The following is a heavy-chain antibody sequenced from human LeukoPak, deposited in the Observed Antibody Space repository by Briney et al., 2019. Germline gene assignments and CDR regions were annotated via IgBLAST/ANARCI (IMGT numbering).Heavy chain of an antibody. CDR1: GGSISSSSYY. D-gene: IGHD3-10*01. CDR2: IYYSGST. V-gene: IGHV4-39*07. Sequence: SETLSLTCTVSGGSISSSSYYWGWIRQPPGKGLEWIGSIYYSGSTYYNPSLKSRVTISVDTSKNQFSLKLSSVTAADTAVYYCARRTMIRGRCVDYWGQGTLVTVSS. CDR3: ARRTMIRGRCVDY. J-gene: IGHJ4*02.